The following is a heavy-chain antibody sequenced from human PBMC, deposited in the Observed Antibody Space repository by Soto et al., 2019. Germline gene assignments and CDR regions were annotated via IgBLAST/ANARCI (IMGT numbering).Heavy chain of an antibody. CDR2: ISHDGNKN. J-gene: IGHJ5*02. CDR1: GFTLSSYA. Sequence: GGSLRLSCAASGFTLSSYAMNWVRQAPGKGLEWVSFISHDGNKNYYADSVKVRFTMSRDKSNNTLYLQMNSLTFEDTAVYYCARGSIFGEVTGWIHXWGQGTLVTVSX. V-gene: IGHV3-30-3*01. D-gene: IGHD3-3*01. CDR3: ARGSIFGEVTGWIHX.